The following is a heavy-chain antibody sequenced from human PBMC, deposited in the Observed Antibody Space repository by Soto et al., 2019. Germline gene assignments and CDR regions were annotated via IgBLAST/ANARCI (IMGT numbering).Heavy chain of an antibody. CDR1: GYSFPSYG. Sequence: AAEQVSYLASGYSFPSYGLIWVRQAPGQGLEWMGWISAYNGNTNYAQKLQGRVTMTTDTSTSTAYMELRSLRSNDTAVYISARDVKAGSRSYPLDYWGQGTLVTVSS. D-gene: IGHD3-10*01. V-gene: IGHV1-18*01. J-gene: IGHJ4*02. CDR3: ARDVKAGSRSYPLDY. CDR2: ISAYNGNT.